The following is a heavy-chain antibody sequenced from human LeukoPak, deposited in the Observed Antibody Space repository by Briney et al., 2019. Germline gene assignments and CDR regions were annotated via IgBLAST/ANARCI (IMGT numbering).Heavy chain of an antibody. D-gene: IGHD6-13*01. V-gene: IGHV4-39*07. Sequence: PSETLSLTCTVSGGSISSSSYYWGWIRQPPGKGLEWIGEINHSGSTNYNPSLKSRVTMSLDTSKNQFSLKLSSVTAADTAVYYCARVSSSWYQDWYFDLWGRGTLVTVSS. CDR3: ARVSSSWYQDWYFDL. CDR2: INHSGST. J-gene: IGHJ2*01. CDR1: GGSISSSSYY.